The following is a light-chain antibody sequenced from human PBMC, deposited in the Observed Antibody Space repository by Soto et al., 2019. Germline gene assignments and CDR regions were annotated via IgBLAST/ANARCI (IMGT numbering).Light chain of an antibody. J-gene: IGLJ2*01. CDR1: SCVVGSYNL. Sequence: QSVLTQPASVSGSPGQSITISCTGTSCVVGSYNLVSWYQQHPGKAPKLMIYECSKRPSGVSNRFSGSKSGNTASLTISGLQAEDEADYYCCSYAGNNTVFGGGTKLTVL. V-gene: IGLV2-23*01. CDR2: ECS. CDR3: CSYAGNNTV.